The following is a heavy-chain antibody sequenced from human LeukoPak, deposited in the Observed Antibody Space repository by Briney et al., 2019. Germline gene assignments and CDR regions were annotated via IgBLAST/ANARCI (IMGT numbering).Heavy chain of an antibody. CDR1: GFTFSSYA. CDR2: IKQDGSEK. D-gene: IGHD6-13*01. V-gene: IGHV3-7*01. Sequence: GGSLRLSCAASGFTFSSYAMSWVRQAPGKGLEWVANIKQDGSEKYYVDSVKGRFTISRDNAKNSLYLQMNSLRAEDTAVYYCAKQQLVRGDYFDYWGQGTLVTVSS. J-gene: IGHJ4*02. CDR3: AKQQLVRGDYFDY.